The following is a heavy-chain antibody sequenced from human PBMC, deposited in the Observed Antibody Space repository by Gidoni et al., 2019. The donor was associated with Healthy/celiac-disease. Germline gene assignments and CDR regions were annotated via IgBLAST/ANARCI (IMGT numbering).Heavy chain of an antibody. J-gene: IGHJ6*02. V-gene: IGHV3-49*05. CDR2: IRSKAYGGTT. CDR1: GFTFGAYA. Sequence: EVQLVESGGGLVKPGRSLRLSCTASGFTFGAYAMSWFRQAPGKGLEWVGFIRSKAYGGTTEYAASVKGRFTSSRDDSKSIAYLQMNSLKTEDTAVYYCTSDFWSGYYTGIRGRYYYYGMDVWGQGTTVTVSS. D-gene: IGHD3-3*01. CDR3: TSDFWSGYYTGIRGRYYYYGMDV.